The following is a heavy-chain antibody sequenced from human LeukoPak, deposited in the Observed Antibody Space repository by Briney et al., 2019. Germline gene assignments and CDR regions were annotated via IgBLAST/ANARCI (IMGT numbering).Heavy chain of an antibody. CDR2: INPNSGGT. J-gene: IGHJ6*03. CDR3: ARAPYRYNWNYRYYYYMDV. Sequence: ASVTVSCKASGYTFTGYYMHWVRQAPGQGLEWMGWINPNSGGTNYAQKFQGRVTMTRDTSISTAYMELSRLRSDDTAVYYCARAPYRYNWNYRYYYYMDVWGKGTTVTVSS. D-gene: IGHD1-7*01. CDR1: GYTFTGYY. V-gene: IGHV1-2*02.